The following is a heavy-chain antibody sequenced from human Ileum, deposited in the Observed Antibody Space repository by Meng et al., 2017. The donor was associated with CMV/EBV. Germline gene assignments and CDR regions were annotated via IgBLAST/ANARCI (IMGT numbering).Heavy chain of an antibody. J-gene: IGHJ5*02. CDR2: INHSGST. CDR3: ARVTGWFDP. CDR1: GGSFSGYY. V-gene: IGHV4-34*01. Sequence: SETLSLTCAVYGGSFSGYYWSWIRQPPGKGLEWIGEINHSGSTNYNPSLKSRVTISVETSKNQFSLKLGSVTAADTAVYYCARVTGWFDPWGQGTLVTVSS.